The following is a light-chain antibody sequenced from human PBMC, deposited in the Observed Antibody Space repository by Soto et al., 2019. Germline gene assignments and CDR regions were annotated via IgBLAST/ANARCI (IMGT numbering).Light chain of an antibody. CDR1: SSDVGAYKY. CDR2: EVT. J-gene: IGLJ3*02. V-gene: IGLV2-8*01. CDR3: TSYVGNDIWV. Sequence: QSVLTQPPSASGSPGQSVIISCTGTSSDVGAYKYVSWYQQYPGKAPKLMIYEVTKRPSGVPDRFSGSKSGNTASLTVSGLQAEDEADYYCTSYVGNDIWVFGGGTKLTVL.